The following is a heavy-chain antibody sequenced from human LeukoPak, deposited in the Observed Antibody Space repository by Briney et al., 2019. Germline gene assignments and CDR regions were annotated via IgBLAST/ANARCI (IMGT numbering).Heavy chain of an antibody. CDR3: ARGVAGRRYFDY. Sequence: GASVKVPCKASGYTFSSYGISWVRQAPGQGLEWMGWINAYNGNTNYAQNLQGRVTMTTDTSTSTAYMELRSLRSDDTAVYYCARGVAGRRYFDYWGQGTLVTVSS. CDR2: INAYNGNT. J-gene: IGHJ4*02. V-gene: IGHV1-18*01. CDR1: GYTFSSYG. D-gene: IGHD6-19*01.